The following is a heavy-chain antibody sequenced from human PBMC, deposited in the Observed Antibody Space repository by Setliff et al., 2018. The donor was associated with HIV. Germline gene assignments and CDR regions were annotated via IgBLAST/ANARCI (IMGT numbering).Heavy chain of an antibody. D-gene: IGHD6-25*01. CDR3: VRYIGAAAGYIDH. Sequence: WIRQPAGKGLEWVGFIYPGDSDSRYSPSFRGQVTISADKSTTTAYLDWASLKASDTAMYYCVRYIGAAAGYIDHWGQGTLVTVSS. V-gene: IGHV5-51*01. J-gene: IGHJ4*02. CDR2: IYPGDSDS.